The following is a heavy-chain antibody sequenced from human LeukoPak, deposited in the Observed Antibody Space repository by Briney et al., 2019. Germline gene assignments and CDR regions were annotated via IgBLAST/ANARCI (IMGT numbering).Heavy chain of an antibody. Sequence: PGESLRLSCAASGFAFSSYSMSWVRQAPGKGLEWVSSINVSPAYISYADSVKGRFTISRDNAKNSLYLQMISLRAEDTAVYFCARDLNWGAGALDIWGQGTMVTVSS. V-gene: IGHV3-21*01. CDR1: GFAFSSYS. CDR2: INVSPAYI. D-gene: IGHD7-27*01. J-gene: IGHJ3*02. CDR3: ARDLNWGAGALDI.